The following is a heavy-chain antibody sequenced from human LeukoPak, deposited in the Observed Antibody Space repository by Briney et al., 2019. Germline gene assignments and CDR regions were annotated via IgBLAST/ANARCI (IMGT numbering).Heavy chain of an antibody. CDR1: GFTFDDYA. Sequence: SLRLSCAASGFTFDDYAMHWIRQAPGKGLEWVSGISWNSGSIGYADSVKGRFTISRDNAKNSLYLQMNSLRAEDMALYYCAKGPVPAAIPGYFDLWGRGTLVTVSS. D-gene: IGHD2-2*02. V-gene: IGHV3-9*03. J-gene: IGHJ2*01. CDR2: ISWNSGSI. CDR3: AKGPVPAAIPGYFDL.